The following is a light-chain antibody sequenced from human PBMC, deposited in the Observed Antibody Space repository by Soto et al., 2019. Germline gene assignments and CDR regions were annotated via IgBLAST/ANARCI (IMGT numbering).Light chain of an antibody. J-gene: IGKJ1*01. CDR2: AAS. CDR3: QKYNSAPRT. CDR1: QGISNY. Sequence: DIQITQAPSSLSSSVGDRVTITCRASQGISNYLAWYQQKPGKVPKLLIYAASTLQSGVLSRFSGSGSGTDFTLTISSLQPEDVATYYCQKYNSAPRTFGQGTKVDIK. V-gene: IGKV1-27*01.